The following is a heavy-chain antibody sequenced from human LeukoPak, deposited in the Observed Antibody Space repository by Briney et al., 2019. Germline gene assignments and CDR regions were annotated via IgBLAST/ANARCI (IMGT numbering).Heavy chain of an antibody. D-gene: IGHD6-19*01. J-gene: IGHJ4*02. Sequence: PGGSLRLSCAASGFTFSSYAMSWVRQAPGKGLEWVSAISGSGGSTYYADSVKGRFTISRDNSKNTLYLQMNSLRAEDTAVYYCARHLVAVPGFDHWGQGTLVTVSS. CDR1: GFTFSSYA. CDR2: ISGSGGST. CDR3: ARHLVAVPGFDH. V-gene: IGHV3-23*01.